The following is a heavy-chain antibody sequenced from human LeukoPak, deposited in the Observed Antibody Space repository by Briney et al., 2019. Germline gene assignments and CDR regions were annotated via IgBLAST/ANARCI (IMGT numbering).Heavy chain of an antibody. CDR2: IYYSGGT. CDR3: ARRLGRPNTGIDY. V-gene: IGHV4-38-2*01. D-gene: IGHD1-1*01. CDR1: GFTFSSYS. J-gene: IGHJ4*02. Sequence: PGGSLRLSCAASGFTFSSYSMNWVRQAPGKGLEWIGSIYYSGGTSYNPSLKSRLTISVDTSKSQFSLKLSSVTAADTAVYYCARRLGRPNTGIDYWGQGTLVTVSS.